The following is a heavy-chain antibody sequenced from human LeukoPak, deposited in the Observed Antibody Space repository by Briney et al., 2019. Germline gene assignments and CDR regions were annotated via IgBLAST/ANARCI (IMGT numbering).Heavy chain of an antibody. V-gene: IGHV3-30*02. CDR2: IRYDGSNK. CDR1: GFTFSNYG. Sequence: GGSLRLSCATSGFTFSNYGMHWVRQAPGKGLEWVAFIRYDGSNKYYADPVKGRFTISRDNSKNTLYLQMNSLRTEDTAVYYCAKILSYCSGGSCYNVLEAFDIWGQGTMVTVSS. CDR3: AKILSYCSGGSCYNVLEAFDI. J-gene: IGHJ3*02. D-gene: IGHD2-15*01.